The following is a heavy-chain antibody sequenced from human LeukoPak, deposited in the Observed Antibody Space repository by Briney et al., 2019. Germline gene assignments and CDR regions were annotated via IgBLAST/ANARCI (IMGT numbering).Heavy chain of an antibody. V-gene: IGHV3-21*01. J-gene: IGHJ4*02. CDR3: ARGRAYSSSFRFDY. CDR2: ISSSSSYI. CDR1: GFTFSDYA. Sequence: GGSLRLSCAASGFTFSDYAMNWVRQAPGKGLEWVSSISSSSSYIYYADSVKGRFTISRDNAKNSLYLQMNSLRAEDTAVYYCARGRAYSSSFRFDYWGQGTLVTVSS. D-gene: IGHD6-6*01.